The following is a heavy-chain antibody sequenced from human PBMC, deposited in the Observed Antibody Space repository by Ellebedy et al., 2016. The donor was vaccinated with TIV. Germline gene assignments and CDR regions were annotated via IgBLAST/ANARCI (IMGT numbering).Heavy chain of an antibody. CDR3: ARDRGSEYSSSSGAFDI. Sequence: GESLKISCAASGFTFSSYDMHWVRQATGKGLEWVSAIGTAGDTYYPGSVKGRFTISRENAKNSLYLQMNSLRAGDTAVYYCARDRGSEYSSSSGAFDIWGQGTMVTVSS. CDR1: GFTFSSYD. J-gene: IGHJ3*02. D-gene: IGHD6-6*01. V-gene: IGHV3-13*01. CDR2: IGTAGDT.